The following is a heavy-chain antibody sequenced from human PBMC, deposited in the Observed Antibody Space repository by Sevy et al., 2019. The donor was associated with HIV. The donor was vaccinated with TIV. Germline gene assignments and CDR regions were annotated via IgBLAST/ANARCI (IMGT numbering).Heavy chain of an antibody. J-gene: IGHJ5*02. Sequence: SETLSLTCTVSGGSINNYYWSWIRQPPGKGLEWIGYIYYSGPTIYNPSLKSRVTISVDTSKNQFSLKLSSVTAADTAVYYCARGTYCTGGTCPGSWFDPWGQGTLVTVSS. D-gene: IGHD2-15*01. CDR1: GGSINNYY. CDR2: IYYSGPT. V-gene: IGHV4-59*01. CDR3: ARGTYCTGGTCPGSWFDP.